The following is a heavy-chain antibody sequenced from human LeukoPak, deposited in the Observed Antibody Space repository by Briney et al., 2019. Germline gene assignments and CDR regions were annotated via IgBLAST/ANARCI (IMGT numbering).Heavy chain of an antibody. CDR3: AKTEYYYDSSGYFHFVD. V-gene: IGHV3-23*01. Sequence: GGSLRLSCAASGFTFSSYAMSWVRQAPGKGLEWVSAISGSGGSTYYADFVKGGFTISRDNSKNALYLQMNSLRAEDTAVYYCAKTEYYYDSSGYFHFVDWGQGTLVTVSS. J-gene: IGHJ4*02. CDR2: ISGSGGST. D-gene: IGHD3-22*01. CDR1: GFTFSSYA.